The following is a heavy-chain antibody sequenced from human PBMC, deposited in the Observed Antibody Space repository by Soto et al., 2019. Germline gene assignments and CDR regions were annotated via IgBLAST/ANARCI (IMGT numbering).Heavy chain of an antibody. CDR3: ARGYDTALAPIF. D-gene: IGHD5-18*01. CDR1: GGSFSSYH. CDR2: INHLTTT. Sequence: PSETLSLTCAVYGGSFSSYHWSWIRQTPGKGLEWIGEINHLTTTNYNPSLKSRVIISLDTPKNQFSLKLSSVNAADTAVYYCARGYDTALAPIFWGQGILVTVSS. J-gene: IGHJ4*02. V-gene: IGHV4-34*01.